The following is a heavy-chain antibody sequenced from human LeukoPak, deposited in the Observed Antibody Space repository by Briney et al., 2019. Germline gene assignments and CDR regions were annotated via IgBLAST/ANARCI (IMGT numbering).Heavy chain of an antibody. CDR1: GGSISSGGQW. CDR2: ISYSGGT. V-gene: IGHV4-31*03. Sequence: PSETPSLTCTVSGGSISSGGQWRIWIRQHPGKGLEWIGYISYSGGTYYNLSLKSRVVISLDTSKNQFSLNLSSVTVADTAVYYCARDSSGYFRLDYWGQGTLVTVSS. D-gene: IGHD3-22*01. CDR3: ARDSSGYFRLDY. J-gene: IGHJ4*02.